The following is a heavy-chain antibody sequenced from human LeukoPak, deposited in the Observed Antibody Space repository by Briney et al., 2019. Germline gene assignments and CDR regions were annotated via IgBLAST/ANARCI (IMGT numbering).Heavy chain of an antibody. D-gene: IGHD4-23*01. CDR1: GDSININNYY. CDR3: ARGDYGGNSGFDY. CDR2: FYYGGST. Sequence: SETLSLTCTVSGDSININNYYWGWIRQPPGKELEWIASFYYGGSTYYNPSLQSRVTISLDTSKNHFSLRLSSVTAADTAVYYCARGDYGGNSGFDYWGQGTLVTVSS. J-gene: IGHJ4*02. V-gene: IGHV4-39*07.